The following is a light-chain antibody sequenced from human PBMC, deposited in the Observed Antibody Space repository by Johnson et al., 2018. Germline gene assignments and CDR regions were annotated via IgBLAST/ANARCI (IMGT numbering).Light chain of an antibody. J-gene: IGLJ1*01. CDR3: GSWASILSAGNV. V-gene: IGLV1-51*02. CDR1: SSNIGNNY. CDR2: ENN. Sequence: QSVLTQPPSVSAAPGQKVTISCSGSSSNIGNNYVSWYQQLPGTAPKLLIYENNKRPSGIPDRFSGSKSGTSATLGITGLQTGDEADYYCGSWASILSAGNVFGTVTNVTVL.